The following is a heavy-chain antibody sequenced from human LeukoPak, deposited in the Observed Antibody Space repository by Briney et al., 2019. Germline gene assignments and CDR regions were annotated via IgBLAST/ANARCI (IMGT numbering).Heavy chain of an antibody. D-gene: IGHD3-10*01. V-gene: IGHV1-58*02. CDR3: AAGGYYGSGSVLRYYYYMDV. CDR1: GFTFTISA. CDR2: IVVGRGNT. J-gene: IGHJ6*03. Sequence: SGTVSCKASGFTFTISAMQWVRQARGPRLGWKGLIVVGRGNTNYAQKFQERVTITRDMSKSTAYMELSSLRSEDTAVYYCAAGGYYGSGSVLRYYYYMDVWGKGTTVTVSS.